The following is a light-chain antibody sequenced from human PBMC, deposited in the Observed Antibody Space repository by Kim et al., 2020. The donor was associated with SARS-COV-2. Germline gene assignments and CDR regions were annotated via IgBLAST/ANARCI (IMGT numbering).Light chain of an antibody. Sequence: EIVLTQSPGTLSLSPGERATLSCTASQSVYNNQLAWYQQKPGQAPSLLIYGASTRATGIPERFSGSGSGTYFTLAISRLEPEDFAVYFCQQYGNTRATFGRGTRLEI. CDR3: QQYGNTRAT. CDR1: QSVYNNQ. J-gene: IGKJ5*01. CDR2: GAS. V-gene: IGKV3-20*01.